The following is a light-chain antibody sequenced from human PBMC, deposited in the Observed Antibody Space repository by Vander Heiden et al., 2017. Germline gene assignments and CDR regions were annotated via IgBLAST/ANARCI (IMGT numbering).Light chain of an antibody. CDR3: AAWDDSRNGQV. CDR2: SNN. Sequence: ISCSGSSSNIGRNTVNWYQQLPGTAPKLLIYSNNQRPAGVPDRFSGSKSGTSATLAISGLQAEAEADYYCAAWDDSRNGQVFGGGTKLTVL. V-gene: IGLV1-44*01. CDR1: SSNIGRNT. J-gene: IGLJ2*01.